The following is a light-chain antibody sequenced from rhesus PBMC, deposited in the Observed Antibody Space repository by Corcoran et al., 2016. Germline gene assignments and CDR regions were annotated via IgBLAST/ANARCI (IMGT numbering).Light chain of an antibody. J-gene: IGKJ2*01. V-gene: IGKV1-25*01. CDR1: QGISNN. Sequence: DIQMTQSPSSLSASVGDRVTITCRASQGISNNLAWYQQKPGKVPKLLIYKASTWQSGIPSRFSGTGAVTDFTLTISSLQPEDFATYYCQHGYGVLMYSFGQGTKVEIK. CDR3: QHGYGVLMYS. CDR2: KAS.